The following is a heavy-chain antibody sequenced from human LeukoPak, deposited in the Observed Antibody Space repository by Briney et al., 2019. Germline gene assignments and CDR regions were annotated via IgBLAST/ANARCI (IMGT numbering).Heavy chain of an antibody. CDR2: ISSSSSYI. V-gene: IGHV3-21*01. Sequence: GGSLRLSCAASGFTFSSYSMNWVRQAPGKGLEWVSSISSSSSYIYYADSVKGRFTISRDNAKNSLYLQMNSLRAEDTAVYYCASGLSLSYGSGRGPPHWGQGTLVTVSS. J-gene: IGHJ4*02. CDR3: ASGLSLSYGSGRGPPH. D-gene: IGHD3-10*01. CDR1: GFTFSSYS.